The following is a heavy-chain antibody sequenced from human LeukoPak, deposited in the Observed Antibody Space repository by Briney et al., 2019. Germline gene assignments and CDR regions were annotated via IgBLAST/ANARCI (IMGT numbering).Heavy chain of an antibody. Sequence: PGGSLRLSCAVSGFTLNEHALSWVRQAPGKGLEWVSAISGSGGSTYYADSVKGRFTISRDNSKSTLYLQMNSLKAEDTAVYYCASNWAYDYVVQSYWGQGTLVTVSS. CDR3: ASNWAYDYVVQSY. CDR1: GFTLNEHA. J-gene: IGHJ4*02. CDR2: ISGSGGST. D-gene: IGHD3-16*01. V-gene: IGHV3-23*01.